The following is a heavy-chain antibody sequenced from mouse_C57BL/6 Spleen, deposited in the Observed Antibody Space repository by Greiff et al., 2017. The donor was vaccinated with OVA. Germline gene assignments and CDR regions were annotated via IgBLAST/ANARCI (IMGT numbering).Heavy chain of an antibody. CDR2: IHPNSGST. Sequence: VQLQQPGAELVKPGASVKLSCKASGYTFTSYCMHWVKQRSGQGLEWIGMIHPNSGSTNYNEKFKSKATMTVDKSSSTAYMQLSSLTSEDSAIYFCARWSNYALYYFDYWGQGTTLTVSS. V-gene: IGHV1-64*01. CDR3: ARWSNYALYYFDY. J-gene: IGHJ2*01. D-gene: IGHD2-5*01. CDR1: GYTFTSYC.